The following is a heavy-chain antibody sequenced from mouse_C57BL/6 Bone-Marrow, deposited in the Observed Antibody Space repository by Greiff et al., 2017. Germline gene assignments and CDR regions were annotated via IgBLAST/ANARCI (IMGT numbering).Heavy chain of an antibody. CDR3: ARNDYDEGFAY. CDR2: IWSGGST. J-gene: IGHJ3*01. Sequence: VKLMESGPGLVQPSQSLSITCTVSGFSLTSYGVHWVRQSPGQGLEWLGVIWSGGSTDYNAAFISRLSISKDNSKSQVFFKMNSLQADDTAIYYCARNDYDEGFAYWGQGTLVTVSA. CDR1: GFSLTSYG. D-gene: IGHD2-4*01. V-gene: IGHV2-2*01.